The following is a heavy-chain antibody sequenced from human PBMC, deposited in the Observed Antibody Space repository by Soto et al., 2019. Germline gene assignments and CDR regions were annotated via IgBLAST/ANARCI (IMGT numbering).Heavy chain of an antibody. V-gene: IGHV3-30-3*01. J-gene: IGHJ6*02. CDR1: GFTFSSYA. CDR2: ISYDGSNK. D-gene: IGHD2-2*01. Sequence: HPGGSLRLSCAASGFTFSSYAMHWVRQAPGKGLEWVAVISYDGSNKYYADSVKGRFTISRGNSKNTLYLQMNSLRAEDTAVYYCARAQYQLLYYYYYYGMDVWGQGTTVTVSS. CDR3: ARAQYQLLYYYYYYGMDV.